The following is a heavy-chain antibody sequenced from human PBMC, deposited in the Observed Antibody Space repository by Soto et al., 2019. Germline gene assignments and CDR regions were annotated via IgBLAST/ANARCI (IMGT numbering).Heavy chain of an antibody. CDR1: GYTFASYG. CDR3: AREGGYYYDSSGGIDY. CDR2: ISAGNGNT. V-gene: IGHV1-18*01. J-gene: IGHJ4*02. Sequence: ASVKVSCKASGYTFASYGISWVRQAPGQGLEWMGWISAGNGNTNYVQKFQGRVTMTRDTSTSTAYMELSSLRSEDTAVYYCAREGGYYYDSSGGIDYWGQGTLVTVS. D-gene: IGHD3-22*01.